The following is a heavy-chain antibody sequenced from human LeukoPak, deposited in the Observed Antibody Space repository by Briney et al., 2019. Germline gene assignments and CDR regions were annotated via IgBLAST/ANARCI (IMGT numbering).Heavy chain of an antibody. Sequence: KPGGSLRLSCAASGFTFSSYSMNWVRQAPGKGLEWVSSISSSSSYIYYADSVKGRFTISRDNAKNSLYLQMNSLRAEGTAVYYCARDITVAGTVDYWGQGTLVTVSS. CDR2: ISSSSSYI. CDR3: ARDITVAGTVDY. D-gene: IGHD6-19*01. V-gene: IGHV3-21*01. J-gene: IGHJ4*02. CDR1: GFTFSSYS.